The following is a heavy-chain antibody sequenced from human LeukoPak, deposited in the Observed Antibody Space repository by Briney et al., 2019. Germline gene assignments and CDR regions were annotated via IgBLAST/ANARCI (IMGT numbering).Heavy chain of an antibody. CDR3: ARDFPGILPGYYQDSRYFDL. D-gene: IGHD3-9*01. CDR2: IHVGGSI. Sequence: PGGSLRLSCAASGLTVSAGAISWVRQPPGKGLEWLSVIHVGGSIYYADSVKGRFTISRDNSKNTVFLQMNSLRAEDTAVYYCARDFPGILPGYYQDSRYFDLWGRGTLVTVSS. J-gene: IGHJ2*01. CDR1: GLTVSAGA. V-gene: IGHV3-53*01.